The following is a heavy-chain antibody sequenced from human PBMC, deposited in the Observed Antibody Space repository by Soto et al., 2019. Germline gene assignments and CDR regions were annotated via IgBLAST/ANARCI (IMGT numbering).Heavy chain of an antibody. CDR1: GFSLNTSGVG. D-gene: IGHD1-7*01. J-gene: IGHJ4*02. V-gene: IGHV2-5*01. Sequence: QITLKESGPTPVKPTQTLTLTCTFSGFSLNTSGVGVGWVRQPPGKALAWLALIYGNDDQRYNLFLKNSLTNTKDTSGDQVVLTMTLMDPVDTARYYCAHANNRDYRIPFYFHYWGQGTLVTVS. CDR2: IYGNDDQ. CDR3: AHANNRDYRIPFYFHY.